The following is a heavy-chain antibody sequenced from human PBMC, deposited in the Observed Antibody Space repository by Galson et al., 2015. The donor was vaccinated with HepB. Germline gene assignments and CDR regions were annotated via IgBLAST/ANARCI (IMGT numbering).Heavy chain of an antibody. D-gene: IGHD4-23*01. J-gene: IGHJ4*02. Sequence: SLRLSCAASGFIFSTYGMYWVRQAPGKGLEWVTYIRYDGTTTYYADSVKVRFTISRDNSKNTLYLQMNSLRPEDTGIYYCAKPLPGGVGTPFDCWGQGALVTVSS. CDR1: GFIFSTYG. V-gene: IGHV3-30*02. CDR3: AKPLPGGVGTPFDC. CDR2: IRYDGTTT.